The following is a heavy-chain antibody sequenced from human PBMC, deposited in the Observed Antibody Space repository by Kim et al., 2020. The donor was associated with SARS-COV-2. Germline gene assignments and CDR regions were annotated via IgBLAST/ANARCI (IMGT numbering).Heavy chain of an antibody. D-gene: IGHD3-22*01. CDR1: GGSISSYY. Sequence: SETLSLTCTVSGGSISSYYWSWIRQPPGKGLEWIGYIYYSGSTNYNPSLKSRVTISVDTSKNQFFLKLSSVTAEDTAVYYCARGTGYYDSTPMDVWGKGTTVTVSS. CDR3: ARGTGYYDSTPMDV. CDR2: IYYSGST. J-gene: IGHJ6*03. V-gene: IGHV4-59*01.